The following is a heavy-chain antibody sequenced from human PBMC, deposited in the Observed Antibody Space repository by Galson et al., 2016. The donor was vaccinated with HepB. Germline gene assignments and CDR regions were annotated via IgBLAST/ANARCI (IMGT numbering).Heavy chain of an antibody. J-gene: IGHJ3*02. D-gene: IGHD3-22*01. V-gene: IGHV3-7*04. CDR2: INRDGNVK. CDR3: ARDQTLYDTTHYDTTAYYDDLDM. Sequence: SLRLSCAASGFTFSSYWMTWVRQAPGKGLEWVANINRDGNVKNYVDSVKGRFAISRDNAKDSLYLQMSSLRAEDTAVYYCARDQTLYDTTHYDTTAYYDDLDMWGPGTMVTVSS. CDR1: GFTFSSYW.